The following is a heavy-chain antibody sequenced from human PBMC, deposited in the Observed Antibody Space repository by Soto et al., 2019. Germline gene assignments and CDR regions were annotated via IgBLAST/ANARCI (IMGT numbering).Heavy chain of an antibody. V-gene: IGHV3-23*01. J-gene: IGHJ6*02. CDR2: ISGSGGST. D-gene: IGHD6-13*01. CDR3: AKGRRVAAAGSYYYYGMDV. CDR1: GFTFSSYA. Sequence: EVQLLESGGGLVQPGGSLRLSCAASGFTFSSYAMSWVRQAPGKGLEWVSAISGSGGSTYYADSVKGRFTISRDNSKNTLYLQMNSLRAEDTAVYYCAKGRRVAAAGSYYYYGMDVWGQGTTVTVSS.